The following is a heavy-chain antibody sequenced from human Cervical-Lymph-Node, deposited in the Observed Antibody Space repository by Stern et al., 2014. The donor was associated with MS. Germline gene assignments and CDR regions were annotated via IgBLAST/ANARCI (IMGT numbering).Heavy chain of an antibody. V-gene: IGHV2-26*01. J-gene: IGHJ4*02. CDR1: GFSLSNGRMG. CDR3: ARILYDGAYRGDY. CDR2: IFPNDER. Sequence: QITLKESGPVLVKPTETLMLTCTVSGFSLSNGRMGVSWIRQPPGKALEWLAHIFPNDERSYSTSLKSRLTISKDTSRSQVVLTMTNMDPVDTATYFCARILYDGAYRGDYWAQGILFTVSS. D-gene: IGHD3-10*01.